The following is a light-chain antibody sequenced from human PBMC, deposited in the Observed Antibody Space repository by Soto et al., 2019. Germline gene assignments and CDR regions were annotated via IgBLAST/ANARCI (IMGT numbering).Light chain of an antibody. CDR2: EVS. Sequence: QSVLTQPASVSGSPGQSITISCTGTSSDVGGYNYVSWYQQHPGKAPKLMIYEVSNRPSGVSNRFSGSKSGNTASLTISGLQAEDEAEYYCTSKTSSTYVVFGGGTQLTVL. CDR1: SSDVGGYNY. CDR3: TSKTSSTYVV. V-gene: IGLV2-14*01. J-gene: IGLJ2*01.